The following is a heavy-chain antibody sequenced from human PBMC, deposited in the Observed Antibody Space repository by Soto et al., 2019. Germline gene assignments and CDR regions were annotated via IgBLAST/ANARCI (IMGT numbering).Heavy chain of an antibody. V-gene: IGHV5-51*01. D-gene: IGHD5-18*01. CDR1: GYSFANYW. Sequence: GESLKMSCNTSGYSFANYWIGLVVQKPGKGLEWMGVIYPGDSETTYSPSFEGQVIISVDRSRGTAFLEWSSLKASDTAMYYCARPGAPTDTVVYDFWGQGTQVTVSS. J-gene: IGHJ4*02. CDR2: IYPGDSET. CDR3: ARPGAPTDTVVYDF.